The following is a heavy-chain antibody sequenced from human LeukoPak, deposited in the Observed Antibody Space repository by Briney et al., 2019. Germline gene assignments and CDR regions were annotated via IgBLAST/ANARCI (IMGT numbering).Heavy chain of an antibody. V-gene: IGHV1-2*02. J-gene: IGHJ4*02. CDR3: ARETLGYCSGGSCSPY. CDR1: GYTFTGYY. CDR2: INPNSGGT. Sequence: ASVKVSCKASGYTFTGYYMHWVRQAPGQGLEWMGWINPNSGGTNYAQKFQGRVTMTRDTSISTAYMELSRLRSDDTAVYYYARETLGYCSGGSCSPYWGQGTLVTVSS. D-gene: IGHD2-15*01.